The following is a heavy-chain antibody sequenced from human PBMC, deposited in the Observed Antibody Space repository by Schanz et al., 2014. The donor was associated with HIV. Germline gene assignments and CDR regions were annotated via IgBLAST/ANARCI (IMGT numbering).Heavy chain of an antibody. J-gene: IGHJ6*02. D-gene: IGHD3-16*01. Sequence: VQLVESGGGLVKPGGSLRLSCVASGFTFSNDGMHWVRQAPGKGLEWVAVIWYDGRNKYYADSVKGRFTISRDNSKNTLFLQMNSLRGEDTAVYYCARVANWDYYGMDVWGRGTTVTVSS. CDR1: GFTFSNDG. CDR2: IWYDGRNK. CDR3: ARVANWDYYGMDV. V-gene: IGHV3-33*01.